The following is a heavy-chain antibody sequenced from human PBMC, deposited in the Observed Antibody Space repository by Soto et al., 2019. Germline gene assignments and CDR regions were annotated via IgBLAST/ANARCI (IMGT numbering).Heavy chain of an antibody. CDR1: GGSISSYY. J-gene: IGHJ5*02. CDR3: ARGGVAARKGRWFDP. D-gene: IGHD6-25*01. CDR2: IHYSGST. V-gene: IGHV4-59*01. Sequence: PXGTLCLTCTVSGGSISSYYWGWLRQTPGKGLEWIGYIHYSGSTNYNPSLRSRVTISVDTPKNQFSLKVNSMIAADTAIYYCARGGVAARKGRWFDPWGQGTLVTVSS.